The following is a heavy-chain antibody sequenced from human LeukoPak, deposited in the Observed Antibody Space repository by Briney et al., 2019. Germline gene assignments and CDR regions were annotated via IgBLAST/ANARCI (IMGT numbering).Heavy chain of an antibody. CDR3: ARYAYYDILTGYLTFEY. Sequence: GGSLRLSCTASGFTFGDYAMSWVRQAPGKGLEWVANIKQDGSEKYYVDSVKGRFTISRDNAKNSLYLQMNSLRAEDTAVYYCARYAYYDILTGYLTFEYWGQGTLVTVSS. J-gene: IGHJ4*02. CDR2: IKQDGSEK. D-gene: IGHD3-9*01. CDR1: GFTFGDYA. V-gene: IGHV3-7*01.